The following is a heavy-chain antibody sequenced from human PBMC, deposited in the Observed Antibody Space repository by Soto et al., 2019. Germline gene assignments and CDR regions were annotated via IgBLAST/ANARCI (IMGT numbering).Heavy chain of an antibody. V-gene: IGHV1-2*02. D-gene: IGHD3-22*01. CDR3: AADLYYYDSSGYSQNFDY. CDR1: GYTFTDYY. Sequence: ASVKVSCKASGYTFTDYYLHWVRQAPGQGLEWMGWMNPGSGGTDYAQKFQGRVTMTRYTSITTAYMELSSLRSEDTAVYHCAADLYYYDSSGYSQNFDYWGQGTLVTVS. J-gene: IGHJ4*02. CDR2: MNPGSGGT.